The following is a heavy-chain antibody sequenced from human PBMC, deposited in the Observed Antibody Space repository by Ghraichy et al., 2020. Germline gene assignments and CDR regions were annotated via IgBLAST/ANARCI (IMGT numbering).Heavy chain of an antibody. Sequence: SETLSLTCTVSGGSISSYYWSWIRQPPGEGLEWIGYVYYSGSTDYNPSLKSRVTISVDTSKNQFSLKLTSVTAADTAVYYCARGYSSSLQRFDSWGQGTLVTVSS. V-gene: IGHV4-59*01. CDR2: VYYSGST. CDR1: GGSISSYY. J-gene: IGHJ4*02. CDR3: ARGYSSSLQRFDS. D-gene: IGHD6-6*01.